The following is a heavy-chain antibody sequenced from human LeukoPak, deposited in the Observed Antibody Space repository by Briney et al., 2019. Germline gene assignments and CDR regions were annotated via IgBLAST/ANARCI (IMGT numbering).Heavy chain of an antibody. J-gene: IGHJ4*02. CDR2: IYYSGST. V-gene: IGHV4-59*01. CDR1: GGSISSYY. D-gene: IGHD3-3*01. Sequence: SSETLSLTCTVSGGSISSYYWSWIRQPPGKGLEWIGYIYYSGSTNYNPSLKSRVTISVDTSKNQFSLKLGSVTAADTAVCYCARELTSIFGVFDYWGQGTLVTVSS. CDR3: ARELTSIFGVFDY.